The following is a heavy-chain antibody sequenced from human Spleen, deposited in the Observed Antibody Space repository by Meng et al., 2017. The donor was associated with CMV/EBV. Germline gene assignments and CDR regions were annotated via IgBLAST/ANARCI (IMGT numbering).Heavy chain of an antibody. J-gene: IGHJ4*02. D-gene: IGHD4-11*01. CDR2: ISTSGSTK. V-gene: IGHV3-11*04. CDR3: AREDYSNPDY. Sequence: GESLKISCAASGFIFTDFYMSWIRQTPGKGLEWVSYISTSGSTKHYADSVKGRFTISRDNAKNSLFLQMNSLRAEDTAVYYCAREDYSNPDYWGQGTLVTVPQ. CDR1: GFIFTDFY.